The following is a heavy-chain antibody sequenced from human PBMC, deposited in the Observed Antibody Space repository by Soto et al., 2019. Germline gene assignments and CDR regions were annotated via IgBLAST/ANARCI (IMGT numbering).Heavy chain of an antibody. Sequence: QITLKESGPTLVKPTQTLTLTCTLSGFSLRSPGVGVGWIRQTPGKALEWLALIFWTNDVRYSPSLRSRLTITKDTSKNQVVLTMANVDPVDTGTYYCTHRRNVYCDSVAEFDYWGQGTLVSVSS. V-gene: IGHV2-5*01. CDR3: THRRNVYCDSVAEFDY. CDR2: IFWTNDV. J-gene: IGHJ4*02. D-gene: IGHD4-17*01. CDR1: GFSLRSPGVG.